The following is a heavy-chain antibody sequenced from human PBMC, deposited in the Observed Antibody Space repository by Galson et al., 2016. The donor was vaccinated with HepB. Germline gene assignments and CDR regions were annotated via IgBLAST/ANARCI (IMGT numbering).Heavy chain of an antibody. CDR1: GFTISTYG. D-gene: IGHD5-18*01. J-gene: IGHJ4*02. CDR3: ARDRRIQQWEKRNYFDY. CDR2: IWYDGSNK. Sequence: SLRLSCAASGFTISTYGMHWVRQAPGKGLEWVAVIWYDGSNKYYADSVKGRFTISRDNSNNTLFLHMSGLRAEDTALYYCARDRRIQQWEKRNYFDYWGQGTLVTVSS. V-gene: IGHV3-33*01.